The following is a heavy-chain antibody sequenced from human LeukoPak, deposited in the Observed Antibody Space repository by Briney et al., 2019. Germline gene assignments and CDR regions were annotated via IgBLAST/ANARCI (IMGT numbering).Heavy chain of an antibody. CDR2: INSGGST. D-gene: IGHD5-18*01. J-gene: IGHJ3*02. CDR1: GFTVSSNY. V-gene: IGHV3-66*01. Sequence: PGGSLRLSCAASGFTVSSNYMSWVRQAPGKGLEWVSVINSGGSTYYADSVKDRFTISRDNSKNTLYLQMNSLRAEDTAVYYCARDADVDTAANDAFDIWGQGTMVTVSS. CDR3: ARDADVDTAANDAFDI.